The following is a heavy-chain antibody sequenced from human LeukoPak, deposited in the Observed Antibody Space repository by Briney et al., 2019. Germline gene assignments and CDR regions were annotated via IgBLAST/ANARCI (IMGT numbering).Heavy chain of an antibody. V-gene: IGHV4-59*08. J-gene: IGHJ4*02. CDR1: GGSISSYY. CDR2: IYYSGST. Sequence: SETLSLTCTVSGGSISSYYWSWIRQPPGKGLEWIGYIYYSGSTSYNPSLKSRVTISVDTSKNQFSLKLSSVTAADTAVYYCARQYRYSVTAGPFDYWGQGTLVTVSS. D-gene: IGHD6-13*01. CDR3: ARQYRYSVTAGPFDY.